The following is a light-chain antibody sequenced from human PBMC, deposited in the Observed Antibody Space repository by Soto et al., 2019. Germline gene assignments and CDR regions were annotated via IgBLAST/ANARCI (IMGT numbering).Light chain of an antibody. CDR3: SSYTGSSTYV. CDR2: EAS. J-gene: IGLJ1*01. CDR1: SSDVGSYNY. Sequence: QSVLAQPASVSGSPGQSITLSCTGTSSDVGSYNYVSWYQQHPGKAPKLLIYEASNRPSGVSNRFSGSKSGNTASLTISGLQAENEADYYCSSYTGSSTYVFGTGTKVTVL. V-gene: IGLV2-14*01.